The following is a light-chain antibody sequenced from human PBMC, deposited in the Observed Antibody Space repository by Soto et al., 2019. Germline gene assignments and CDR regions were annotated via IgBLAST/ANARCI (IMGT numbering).Light chain of an antibody. V-gene: IGKV3-20*01. J-gene: IGKJ1*01. CDR1: QSVSSN. CDR3: QQYGSTPRT. CDR2: GAS. Sequence: EVVMTQSPATLSVSLGERATLSCRASQSVSSNLAWYQQKPGQAPRLLIYGASSRATGIPDRFSGSGSGTDFTLSISGLEPEDIAVYYCQQYGSTPRTFGQGTKVDI.